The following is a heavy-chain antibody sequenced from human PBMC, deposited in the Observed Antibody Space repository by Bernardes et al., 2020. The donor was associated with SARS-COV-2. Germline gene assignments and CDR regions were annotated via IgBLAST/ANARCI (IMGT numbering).Heavy chain of an antibody. CDR1: GFTFSSYW. J-gene: IGHJ4*02. Sequence: GGALRPPCAASGFTFSSYWMHWVRQAPGEGLVWVSRISGDGGTTTYPDSVKGRFTISRDNARNTLYLQMNSLRDEDTAIYYCVRGPSDGHGRFEYWGQGTLGTVSS. V-gene: IGHV3-74*01. CDR2: ISGDGGTT. CDR3: VRGPSDGHGRFEY.